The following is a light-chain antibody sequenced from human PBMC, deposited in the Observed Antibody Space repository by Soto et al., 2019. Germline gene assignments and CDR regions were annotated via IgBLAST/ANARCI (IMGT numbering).Light chain of an antibody. Sequence: EIVLTQSPGTLPLSPGERATLSCRATHSVSSTYLAWYQQKPGQAPSLLIYGASRRATGIPDRFSGSGSGTDFTLTISILEPEDFAVYYCHQYERSPTTFGGGTKVEIK. CDR1: HSVSSTY. V-gene: IGKV3-20*01. CDR2: GAS. CDR3: HQYERSPTT. J-gene: IGKJ4*01.